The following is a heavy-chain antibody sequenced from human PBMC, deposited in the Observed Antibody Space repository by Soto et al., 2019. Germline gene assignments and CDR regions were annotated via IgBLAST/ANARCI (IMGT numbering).Heavy chain of an antibody. V-gene: IGHV4-30-4*01. CDR2: IYYTENA. CDR1: GDSISSVFYY. J-gene: IGHJ1*01. CDR3: AQTDYGSGAYLI. D-gene: IGHD3-10*01. Sequence: QVQLQESGPRLVKPSQTLSLTCTVSGDSISSVFYYWSWIRQPPGKGLEWIGYIYYTENAYYNPSLKSRVSMSVATSKNEFSLRLTSVTSADTAVYYCAQTDYGSGAYLIWGQGTLVPVSS.